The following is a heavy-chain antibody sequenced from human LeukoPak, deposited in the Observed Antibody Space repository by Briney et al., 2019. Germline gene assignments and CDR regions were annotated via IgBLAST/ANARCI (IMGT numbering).Heavy chain of an antibody. CDR2: INSDGSTT. D-gene: IGHD5-18*01. J-gene: IGHJ4*02. Sequence: PGGSLRLSCAASGFTFSSYGMHWVRQAPGKGLVWVSRINSDGSTTSYADSVKGRFTISRDNAKNSLYLQMNSLRAEDTAVYYCAKPRGATWRQLWYDYWGQGTRVTVSS. V-gene: IGHV3-74*01. CDR3: AKPRGATWRQLWYDY. CDR1: GFTFSSYG.